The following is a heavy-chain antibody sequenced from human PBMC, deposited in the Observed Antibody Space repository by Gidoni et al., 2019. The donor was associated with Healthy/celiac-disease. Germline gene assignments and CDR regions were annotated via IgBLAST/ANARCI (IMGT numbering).Heavy chain of an antibody. V-gene: IGHV4-61*02. CDR3: ARALYDSSGNNWFDP. CDR1: GGSISSGSYY. CDR2: IYTSGST. Sequence: QVQLQESGPGLVKPSQTLSLTCTVSGGSISSGSYYWSWIRQPAGKGLEWIGRIYTSGSTNYNPSLKSRVTISVDTSKNQFSLKLSSVTAADTAVYYCARALYDSSGNNWFDPWGQGTLVTVSS. D-gene: IGHD3-22*01. J-gene: IGHJ5*02.